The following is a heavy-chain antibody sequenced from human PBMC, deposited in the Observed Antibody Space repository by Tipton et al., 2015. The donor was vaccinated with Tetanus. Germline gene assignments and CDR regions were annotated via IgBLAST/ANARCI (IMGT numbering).Heavy chain of an antibody. V-gene: IGHV4-39*01. CDR3: ARVQGWGIDY. J-gene: IGHJ4*02. D-gene: IGHD3-16*01. CDR1: GGSISSSSYY. Sequence: LRLSCTVSGGSISSSSYYWGWIRQPPGKGLEWIGSIYYSGSTYYNPSLKSRVTISVDTSKNQFSLKLSSVTAADTAVYYCARVQGWGIDYWGQGTLVTVSS. CDR2: IYYSGST.